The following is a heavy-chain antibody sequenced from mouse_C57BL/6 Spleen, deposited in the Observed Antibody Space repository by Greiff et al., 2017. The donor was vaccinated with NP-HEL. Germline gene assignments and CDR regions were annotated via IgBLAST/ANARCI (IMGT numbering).Heavy chain of an antibody. CDR1: GFNIKDYY. Sequence: EVQLQQSGAELVKPGASVKLSCTASGFNIKDYYMHWVKQRTEQGLEWIGRIDPEDGETKYAPKFQGKATITADTSSNTAYLQRSSLTSEDTAVYYCARGFYSQYYFDYWGQGTTLTVSS. CDR2: IDPEDGET. CDR3: ARGFYSQYYFDY. D-gene: IGHD2-1*01. J-gene: IGHJ2*01. V-gene: IGHV14-2*01.